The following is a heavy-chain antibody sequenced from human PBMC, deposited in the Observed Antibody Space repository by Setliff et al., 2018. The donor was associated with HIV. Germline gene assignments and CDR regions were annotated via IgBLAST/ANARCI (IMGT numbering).Heavy chain of an antibody. V-gene: IGHV3-33*08. J-gene: IGHJ4*02. Sequence: PGGSLRLSCAASGFTFSDHYMTWIRQTPGKGLEWVAMVWFDGTNENYADSVKGRFTISRDNSKSILYLQMNNLKVEDSAIYYCARNDGYFGSGRDWGQGTLVTVSS. CDR3: ARNDGYFGSGRD. CDR2: VWFDGTNE. CDR1: GFTFSDHY. D-gene: IGHD3-10*01.